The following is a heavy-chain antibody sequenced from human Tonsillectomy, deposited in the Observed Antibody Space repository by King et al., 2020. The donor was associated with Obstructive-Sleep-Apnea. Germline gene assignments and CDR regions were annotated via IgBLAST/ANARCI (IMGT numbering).Heavy chain of an antibody. V-gene: IGHV4-30-2*01. CDR3: SRELLLFGEGGWFDP. CDR2: IYPYGST. D-gene: IGHD3-10*01. J-gene: IGHJ5*02. Sequence: LQLQESGSGLLKPSQTLSLTCAVSGGSISSGGYSWNWIRQPPGKGLEWSGYIYPYGSTYYNPSLKSRVIISVDRSKNQFSLKLSSVTAAATAVYYCSRELLLFGEGGWFDPWGQGTLVTVSS. CDR1: GGSISSGGYS.